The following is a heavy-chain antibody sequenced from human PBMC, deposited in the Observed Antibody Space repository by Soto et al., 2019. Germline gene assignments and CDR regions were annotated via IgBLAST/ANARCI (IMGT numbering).Heavy chain of an antibody. V-gene: IGHV3-23*01. Sequence: PGGSLRLSCAASGFTFSSYAMSWVRQAPGKGLEWVSSVSGSGGNTYYADSVKGRFTISRDSSENTLYLQMNSLRAEDTAVYYCARGTSSSRYYNMEVWGKGTTVTVSS. CDR1: GFTFSSYA. J-gene: IGHJ6*03. D-gene: IGHD2-2*01. CDR3: ARGTSSSRYYNMEV. CDR2: VSGSGGNT.